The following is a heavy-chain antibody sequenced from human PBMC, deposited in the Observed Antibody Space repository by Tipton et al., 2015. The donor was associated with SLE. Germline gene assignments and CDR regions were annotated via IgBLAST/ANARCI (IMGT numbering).Heavy chain of an antibody. J-gene: IGHJ4*02. Sequence: SLRLSCAASGFTFSTYAMGWVRQAPGKGLEWVAFIRYDGSNKYYADSVKGRFTISRDNSKNTLYLQMNSLRVEDTAVYYCAKSFSSGWSWGQGTLVTVSS. CDR3: AKSFSSGWS. D-gene: IGHD6-19*01. V-gene: IGHV3-30*02. CDR2: IRYDGSNK. CDR1: GFTFSTYA.